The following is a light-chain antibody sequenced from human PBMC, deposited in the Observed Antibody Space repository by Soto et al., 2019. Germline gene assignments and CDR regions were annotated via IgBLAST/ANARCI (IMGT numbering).Light chain of an antibody. Sequence: DIQMPQSPSTLSWSVAVRVTIAYRASQTISSWLAWYQQKPGKAPKLLIYKASTLKSGVPSRFSGSGSGTEFTLTISSLQPDDFATYYCQHYNSYSEAFGQGTKVDIK. J-gene: IGKJ1*01. CDR1: QTISSW. CDR3: QHYNSYSEA. V-gene: IGKV1-5*03. CDR2: KAS.